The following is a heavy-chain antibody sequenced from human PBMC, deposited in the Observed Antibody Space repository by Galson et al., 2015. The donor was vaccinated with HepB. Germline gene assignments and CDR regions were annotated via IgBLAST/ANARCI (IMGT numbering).Heavy chain of an antibody. Sequence: SLRLSCAASGFTFSSYAMSWVRQAPGKGLEWVSAISGSGGSTYYADSVQGRFTISRDNSKNTLYLQMNSLRAEDTAVYYCAKVLEGYYDFWSGYPGYGYWGQGTLVTVSS. D-gene: IGHD3-3*01. V-gene: IGHV3-23*01. CDR3: AKVLEGYYDFWSGYPGYGY. CDR2: ISGSGGST. CDR1: GFTFSSYA. J-gene: IGHJ4*02.